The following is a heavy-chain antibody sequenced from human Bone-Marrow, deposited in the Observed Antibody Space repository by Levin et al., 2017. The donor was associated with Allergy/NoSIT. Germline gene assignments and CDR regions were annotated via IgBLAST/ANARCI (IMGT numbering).Heavy chain of an antibody. CDR1: AGSISTDY. CDR2: IYYKSGST. CDR3: YADGY. Sequence: PSETLSLTCTVSAGSISTDYWSWIRQPPGKGLEWIGYIYYKSGSTNYNPSLNSRVSISADTSKNQFSLKLSSVTGADTAVYYCYADGYWGQGSLVTVSS. J-gene: IGHJ4*02. V-gene: IGHV4-59*01.